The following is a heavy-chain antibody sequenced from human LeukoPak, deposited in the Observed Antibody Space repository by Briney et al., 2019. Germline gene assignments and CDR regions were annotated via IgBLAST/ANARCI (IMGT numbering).Heavy chain of an antibody. D-gene: IGHD3-22*01. Sequence: PGGSLRLSCAASGFTVSSNYMSWVRQAPGKGLEWVSVIYSGGSTYYADSMKGRFTISRDNSKNTLFLQMNSLRADDTGLYFCAYYDSSGYYYGRLRYWGQGTPVTVSS. CDR1: GFTVSSNY. CDR3: AYYDSSGYYYGRLRY. V-gene: IGHV3-53*01. CDR2: IYSGGST. J-gene: IGHJ4*02.